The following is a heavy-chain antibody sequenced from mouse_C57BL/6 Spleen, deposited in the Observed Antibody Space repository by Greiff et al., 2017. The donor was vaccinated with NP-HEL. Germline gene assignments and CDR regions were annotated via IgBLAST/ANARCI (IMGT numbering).Heavy chain of an antibody. V-gene: IGHV1-82*01. D-gene: IGHD2-3*01. CDR1: GYAFSSSW. J-gene: IGHJ3*01. CDR3: ARSVDGYYGGFAY. Sequence: QVQLQQSGPELVKPGASVKISCKASGYAFSSSWMNWVKQRPGKGLEWIGRIYPGDGDTNYNGKFKGKATLTADKSSSTAYMQLSSLTSEDSAVYFCARSVDGYYGGFAYWGQGTLVTVSA. CDR2: IYPGDGDT.